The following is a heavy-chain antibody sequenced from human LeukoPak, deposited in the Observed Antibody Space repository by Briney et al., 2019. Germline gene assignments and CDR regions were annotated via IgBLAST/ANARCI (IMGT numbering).Heavy chain of an antibody. Sequence: ASVKVSCKASGYXFTDYYIHWVRQAPGQGLEWMGWINPNSGGTNYAQKFQGRVTMTRDTSMSTAYMELSRLRSDDTAVYYCARWDPTYDIAASGTSNYYWGQGTLVTVSS. CDR2: INPNSGGT. CDR1: GYXFTDYY. D-gene: IGHD6-13*01. CDR3: ARWDPTYDIAASGTSNYY. V-gene: IGHV1-2*02. J-gene: IGHJ4*02.